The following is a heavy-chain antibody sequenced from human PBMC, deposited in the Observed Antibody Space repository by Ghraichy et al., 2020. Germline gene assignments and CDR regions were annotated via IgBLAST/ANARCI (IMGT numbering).Heavy chain of an antibody. CDR3: ARSPEQWLLHTPFDY. J-gene: IGHJ4*02. CDR1: GFSLSTSGVG. Sequence: SGPTLVKPTQTLTLTCTFSGFSLSTSGVGVGWIRQPPGKALEWLALIYWDDDKRYSPSLKSRLTITKDTSKNQVVLTMTNMDPVDTATYYCARSPEQWLLHTPFDYWGQGTLVTVSS. V-gene: IGHV2-5*02. CDR2: IYWDDDK. D-gene: IGHD6-19*01.